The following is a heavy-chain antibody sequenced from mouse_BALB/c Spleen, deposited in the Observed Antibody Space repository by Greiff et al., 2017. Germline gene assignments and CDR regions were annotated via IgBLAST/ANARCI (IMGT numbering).Heavy chain of an antibody. CDR1: GYTFTSYV. Sequence: EVQLQQSGPELVKPGASVKMSCKASGYTFTSYVMHWVKQKPGQGLEWIGYINPYNDGTKYNEKFKGKATLTSDKSSSTAYMELSSLTSEDSAVYYCARPLCYYGSSYCFDYWGQGTTLTVSS. J-gene: IGHJ2*01. CDR3: ARPLCYYGSSYCFDY. V-gene: IGHV1-14*01. D-gene: IGHD1-1*01. CDR2: INPYNDGT.